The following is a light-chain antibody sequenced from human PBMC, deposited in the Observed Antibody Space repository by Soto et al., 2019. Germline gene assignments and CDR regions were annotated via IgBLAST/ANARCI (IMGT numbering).Light chain of an antibody. V-gene: IGLV2-14*01. CDR3: NSYTSSNTLYV. CDR2: EVS. J-gene: IGLJ1*01. Sequence: QSVLTQPASVSGSPGQSITISCTGTSSDVGDYNFLSWYQQHPGKAPKLMIYEVSHRPSGVPNRFSGSKSGNTASLTISGLQADDEADYYCNSYTSSNTLYVFGTGTKVTVL. CDR1: SSDVGDYNF.